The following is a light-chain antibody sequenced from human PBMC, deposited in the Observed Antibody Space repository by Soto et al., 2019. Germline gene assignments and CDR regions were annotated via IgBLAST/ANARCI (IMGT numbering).Light chain of an antibody. CDR1: QSIIRW. V-gene: IGKV1-5*01. Sequence: IQMTQSPSTLSASVGDRVTITCRASQSIIRWLAWYQQKPGKAPKLLIFDASSLESGVPSRFSGSGSGTEFTLTISSLQPDDFATYYCQQYNSYWTFGQGTKVDIK. CDR2: DAS. J-gene: IGKJ1*01. CDR3: QQYNSYWT.